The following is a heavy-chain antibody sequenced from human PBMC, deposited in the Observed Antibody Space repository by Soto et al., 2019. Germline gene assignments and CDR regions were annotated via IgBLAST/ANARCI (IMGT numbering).Heavy chain of an antibody. V-gene: IGHV1-69*13. D-gene: IGHD3-16*02. CDR2: IIPIFGTA. Sequence: ASVKVSCKASGGTFSSYAISWVRQAPGQGLEWMGGIIPIFGTANYAQKFQGRVTITADESTSTAYMELSSLRSEDTAVYYCATHDGSGGSDYVWGSYRQSYYFDYWGQGTLVTVSS. CDR3: ATHDGSGGSDYVWGSYRQSYYFDY. CDR1: GGTFSSYA. J-gene: IGHJ4*02.